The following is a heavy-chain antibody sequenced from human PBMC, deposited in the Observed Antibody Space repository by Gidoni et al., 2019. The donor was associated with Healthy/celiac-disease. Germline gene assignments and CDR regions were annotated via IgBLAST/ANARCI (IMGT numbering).Heavy chain of an antibody. J-gene: IGHJ2*01. CDR1: GCTFSRYS. Sequence: EVQLVECGGGLVKPGGTLRLSCAASGCTFSRYSMNWVRQAPGKGLEWVSSISSSSSYIYYADSVQGRFTISRDNAKNSLYLQMNSLRAEDTAVYYCARDFSWGNWYFDLWGRGTLVTVSS. V-gene: IGHV3-21*01. CDR2: ISSSSSYI. D-gene: IGHD6-13*01. CDR3: ARDFSWGNWYFDL.